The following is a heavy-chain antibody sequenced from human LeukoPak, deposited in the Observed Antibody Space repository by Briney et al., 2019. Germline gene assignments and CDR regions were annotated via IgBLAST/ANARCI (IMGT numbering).Heavy chain of an antibody. J-gene: IGHJ4*02. CDR3: ARDQHGSGSSKNPSDY. CDR2: ILHDGSNK. CDR1: GFTFTSHG. D-gene: IGHD3-10*01. V-gene: IGHV3-30*02. Sequence: GGSLRLSCVVSGFTFTSHGMHWIRQAPGKGLEWVAFILHDGSNKYHADSVKGRFTISRDNSKNTLYLQMNSLRAEDTAVYYCARDQHGSGSSKNPSDYWGQGTLVTVSS.